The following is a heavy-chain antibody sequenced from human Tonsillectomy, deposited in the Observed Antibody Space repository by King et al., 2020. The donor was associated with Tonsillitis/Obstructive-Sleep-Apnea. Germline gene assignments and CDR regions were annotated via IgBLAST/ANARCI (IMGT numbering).Heavy chain of an antibody. D-gene: IGHD3-22*01. CDR2: IYYSGST. CDR1: GGSISSSSYY. V-gene: IGHV4-39*01. Sequence: QLQESGPGLVKPSETLSLTCTVSGGSISSSSYYWGWIRQPPGKGLEWIGSIYYSGSTYYNPSLKSRVTISVDTSKNQFSLKLSSVTAADTAVCYCARHHDYDSSGYYHDYWGQGTLVTVSS. J-gene: IGHJ4*02. CDR3: ARHHDYDSSGYYHDY.